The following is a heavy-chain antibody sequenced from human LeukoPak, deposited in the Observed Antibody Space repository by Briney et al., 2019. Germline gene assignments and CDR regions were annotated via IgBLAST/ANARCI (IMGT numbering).Heavy chain of an antibody. J-gene: IGHJ6*03. D-gene: IGHD1-26*01. V-gene: IGHV3-30*02. CDR2: TRYDGTIK. CDR3: AKELLLGYFYMDV. CDR1: GFSFSNYG. Sequence: AGSLRLSCAASGFSFSNYGMHWVRQSPGKGLEPVAFTRYDGTIKDYADSVKGRFTISRDNSQNVLHLQMKSLRTEDTAVYYCAKELLLGYFYMDVWGKGTTVIVSS.